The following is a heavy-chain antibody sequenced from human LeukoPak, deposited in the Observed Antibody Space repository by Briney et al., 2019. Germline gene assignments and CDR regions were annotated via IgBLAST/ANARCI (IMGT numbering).Heavy chain of an antibody. CDR3: ARNQQLGGHSYYYYGMDV. J-gene: IGHJ6*02. D-gene: IGHD3-16*01. V-gene: IGHV3-53*01. CDR2: IHSGAST. CDR1: GFIVSRNY. Sequence: GGSLRLSCAASGFIVSRNYMKWVRQAPWKGLEWVSLIHSGASTYYAGSVRGRFTISRDNSKNTLYLQMSSLSGDDTAIYYCARNQQLGGHSYYYYGMDVWGQGTTVTVSS.